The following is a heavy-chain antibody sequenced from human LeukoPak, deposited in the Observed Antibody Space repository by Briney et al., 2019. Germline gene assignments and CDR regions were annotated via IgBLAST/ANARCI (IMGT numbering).Heavy chain of an antibody. CDR1: GYTFTGYY. D-gene: IGHD6-13*01. Sequence: ASVKVSCKASGYTFTGYYMHWVRQAPGQGREWMGWINPNSGGTNYAQKFQGRVTMTRDTSISTAYMELSRLRSDDTAIYYCARRRLGAAAGTSWFDPWGQGTLVTVSS. V-gene: IGHV1-2*02. CDR2: INPNSGGT. CDR3: ARRRLGAAAGTSWFDP. J-gene: IGHJ5*02.